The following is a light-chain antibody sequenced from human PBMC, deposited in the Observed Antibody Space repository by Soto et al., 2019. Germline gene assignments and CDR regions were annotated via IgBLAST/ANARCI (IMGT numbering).Light chain of an antibody. CDR1: SSDVGTYNR. J-gene: IGLJ1*01. CDR2: EGT. V-gene: IGLV2-23*01. Sequence: QSALTQPASVSGSPGQSITISCTGTSSDVGTYNRVSWYQQNPGKAPKLMIYEGTKRPSGVSNRFSGSKSGNGASLTISGLQAEDEADYHCCSYAGRVTYVFGTETKVTVL. CDR3: CSYAGRVTYV.